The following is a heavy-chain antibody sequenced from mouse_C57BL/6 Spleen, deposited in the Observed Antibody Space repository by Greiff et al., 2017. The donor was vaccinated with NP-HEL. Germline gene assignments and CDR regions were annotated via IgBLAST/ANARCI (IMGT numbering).Heavy chain of an antibody. CDR1: GYSITSGYY. V-gene: IGHV3-6*01. Sequence: ESGPGLVKPSQSLSLTCSVTGYSITSGYYWNWIRQFPGNKLEWMGYISYDGSNNYNPSLKNRISITRDTSKNQFFLKLNSVTTEDTATYYCARGTHLLLRLYYAMDYWGQGTSVTVSS. J-gene: IGHJ4*01. CDR2: ISYDGSN. D-gene: IGHD1-1*01. CDR3: ARGTHLLLRLYYAMDY.